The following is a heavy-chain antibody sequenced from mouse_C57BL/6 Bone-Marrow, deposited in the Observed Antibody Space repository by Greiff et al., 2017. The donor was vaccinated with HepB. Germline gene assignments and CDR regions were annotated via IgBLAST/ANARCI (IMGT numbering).Heavy chain of an antibody. V-gene: IGHV6-3*01. Sequence: DVKLVESGGGLVQPGGSMKLSCVASGFTFSNYWMNWVRQSPEKGLEWVAQIRLKSDNYATHYAESVKGRFTISRDDSKSSVYLQMNNLRAEDTGIYYCTREVIPPSWYFDVWGTGTTVTVSS. D-gene: IGHD2-2*01. CDR1: GFTFSNYW. CDR2: IRLKSDNYAT. CDR3: TREVIPPSWYFDV. J-gene: IGHJ1*03.